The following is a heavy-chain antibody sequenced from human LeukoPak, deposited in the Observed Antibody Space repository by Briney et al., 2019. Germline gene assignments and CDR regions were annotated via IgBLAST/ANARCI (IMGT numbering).Heavy chain of an antibody. J-gene: IGHJ4*02. CDR2: ITNGGSTI. CDR3: ARDRDCGTTTCSVDY. CDR1: GFRFSDYY. Sequence: GGSLRLSCAASGFRFSDYYMSWVRQAPGKGLEWISYITNGGSTIYYAESVEGRFTISRDDAKNSLYLQMNNQRAEDTAVYYCARDRDCGTTTCSVDYWGQGTLVSVSS. D-gene: IGHD2-2*01. V-gene: IGHV3-11*01.